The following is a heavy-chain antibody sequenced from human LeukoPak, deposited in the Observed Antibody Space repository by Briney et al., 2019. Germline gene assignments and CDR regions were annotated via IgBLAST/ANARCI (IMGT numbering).Heavy chain of an antibody. Sequence: GGSLRLSCAASGFTFSTYSMNWVRQAPGKGLEWVSSISSSSSYIYYADSVKGRFTIPRDNAKNSLYLQMNSLRAEDTAVYYCARDARVPYFDYWGQGTLVTVSS. CDR2: ISSSSSYI. V-gene: IGHV3-21*01. CDR3: ARDARVPYFDY. D-gene: IGHD1-1*01. J-gene: IGHJ4*02. CDR1: GFTFSTYS.